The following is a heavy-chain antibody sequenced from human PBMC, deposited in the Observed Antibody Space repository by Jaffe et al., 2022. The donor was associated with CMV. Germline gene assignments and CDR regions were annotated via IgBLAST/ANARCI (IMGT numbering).Heavy chain of an antibody. Sequence: EVQLVETGGGLIQPGGSLRLSCAASGFTVSSNYMSWVRQAPGKGLEWVSVIYSGGSTYYADSVKGRFTISRDNSKNTLYLQMNSLRAEDTAVYYCAVAVAGHYYYYYMDVWGKGTTVTVSS. J-gene: IGHJ6*03. D-gene: IGHD6-19*01. V-gene: IGHV3-53*02. CDR2: IYSGGST. CDR3: AVAVAGHYYYYYMDV. CDR1: GFTVSSNY.